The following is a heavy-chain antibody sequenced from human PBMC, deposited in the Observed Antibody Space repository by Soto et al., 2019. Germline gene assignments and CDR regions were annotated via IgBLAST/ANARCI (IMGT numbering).Heavy chain of an antibody. V-gene: IGHV4-4*02. D-gene: IGHD3-10*01. J-gene: IGHJ6*02. CDR3: ARGGLSRVRGVRGSNNMDV. CDR1: GGSINNNNW. Sequence: QVQLQESGPGLVKPSGTLSLTCAVSGGSINNNNWWSWVRQSPGKGLEWIGEIYHTGSTNYNPSLERRVTMLVDKSKNQISLKVTSVTATDTAVYYCARGGLSRVRGVRGSNNMDVWGQGTTVTVSS. CDR2: IYHTGST.